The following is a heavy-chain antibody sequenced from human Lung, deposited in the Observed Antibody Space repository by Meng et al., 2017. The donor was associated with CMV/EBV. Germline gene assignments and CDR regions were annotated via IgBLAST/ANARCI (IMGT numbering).Heavy chain of an antibody. CDR1: GGSISSSSYY. J-gene: IGHJ4*02. D-gene: IGHD2-2*01. CDR3: ARQDIVVVPAAIVDY. Sequence: SETLSLXCTVSGGSISSSSYYWGWIRQPPGKGLEWIGSIYYSGSTYYNPSLKSRVTISVDTSKNQFSLKLSSVTAADTAVYYCARQDIVVVPAAIVDYWGQGTXVTVSS. CDR2: IYYSGST. V-gene: IGHV4-39*01.